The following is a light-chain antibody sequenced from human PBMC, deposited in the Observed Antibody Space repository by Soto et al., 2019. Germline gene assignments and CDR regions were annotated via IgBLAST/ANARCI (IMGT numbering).Light chain of an antibody. J-gene: IGKJ1*01. CDR3: QQYRWT. V-gene: IGKV3-20*01. CDR2: GAS. CDR1: QSVSSSY. Sequence: EIVLPQSPGPLSLSPGERATLSCRASQSVSSSYVAWYQQKPGQAPRLLIYGASSRATGIQHRFRGSGSGTDFPLNSSRLAPEYFAVYYCQQYRWTLRQGTKGEMK.